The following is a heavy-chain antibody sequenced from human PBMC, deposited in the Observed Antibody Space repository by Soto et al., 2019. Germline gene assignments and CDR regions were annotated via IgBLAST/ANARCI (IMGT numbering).Heavy chain of an antibody. D-gene: IGHD3-3*01. CDR3: AGTRGAYSDFWSGPRSTNYYYSREV. CDR2: MSYDGSNK. Sequence: GGSLRLSCAASGFTFSTYTMHWVRQAPGKGLEWVAVMSYDGSNKYYADSVKGRFTVSRDNSKNTLYLQMNSLRAKDTAVYYCAGTRGAYSDFWSGPRSTNYYYSREVWGKGTRVTVAS. V-gene: IGHV3-30-3*01. J-gene: IGHJ6*04. CDR1: GFTFSTYT.